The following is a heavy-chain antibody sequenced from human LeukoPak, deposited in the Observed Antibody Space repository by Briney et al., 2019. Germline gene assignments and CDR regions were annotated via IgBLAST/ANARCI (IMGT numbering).Heavy chain of an antibody. J-gene: IGHJ4*02. V-gene: IGHV1-18*01. Sequence: HGASVKVSCKASGYTFTCYGISWVRQAPGQGLEWMGWISANNGNTNYAQKLQDRVTMTTDTSTSTAYMELRSLRSDDTAVYYCARDRIRLLGGDYWGQGTLVTVSS. D-gene: IGHD7-27*01. CDR3: ARDRIRLLGGDY. CDR2: ISANNGNT. CDR1: GYTFTCYG.